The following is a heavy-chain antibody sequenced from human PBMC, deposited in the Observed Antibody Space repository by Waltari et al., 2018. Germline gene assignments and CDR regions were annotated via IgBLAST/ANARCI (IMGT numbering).Heavy chain of an antibody. V-gene: IGHV3-53*01. CDR1: GITVSSSH. Sequence: EVQLVESGGGVIQPGGSLTLSCAASGITVSSSHMSWVRQAPGKGLEWVSVVYSSGSRYYADSVKDRFTISRDNSKNTLYLQMNSLRAEDTAVYYCAKDGGGSYYFDYWGQGTLVTVSS. CDR3: AKDGGGSYYFDY. J-gene: IGHJ4*02. CDR2: VYSSGSR. D-gene: IGHD1-26*01.